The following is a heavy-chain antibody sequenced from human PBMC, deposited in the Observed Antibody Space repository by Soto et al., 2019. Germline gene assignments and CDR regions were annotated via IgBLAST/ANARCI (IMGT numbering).Heavy chain of an antibody. J-gene: IGHJ6*02. Sequence: SETLSLTCTVSGGSISSGGYYWSWIRQHPGKGLEWIGYIYYSGSTYYNPSLKSRVTISVDTSKNQFSLKLSSVTAADTAVHYCARDRSDLPSYPPYYYGMDVWGQGTTVTVSS. D-gene: IGHD3-10*01. CDR1: GGSISSGGYY. CDR3: ARDRSDLPSYPPYYYGMDV. CDR2: IYYSGST. V-gene: IGHV4-31*03.